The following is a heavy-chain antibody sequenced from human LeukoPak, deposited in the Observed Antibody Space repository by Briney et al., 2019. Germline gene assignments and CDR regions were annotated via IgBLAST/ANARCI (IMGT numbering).Heavy chain of an antibody. CDR3: SPPSYGSGSYPPY. CDR2: IRYDGSNK. Sequence: GGSLRLSCAASGFTFSSYGMHWVRQAPGKGLEWVAFIRYDGSNKYYADSVKGRFTISRDNSKNTLYLQMNSLRAEDTAVYYCSPPSYGSGSYPPYWGQGTLVTVSS. J-gene: IGHJ4*02. D-gene: IGHD3-10*01. V-gene: IGHV3-30*02. CDR1: GFTFSSYG.